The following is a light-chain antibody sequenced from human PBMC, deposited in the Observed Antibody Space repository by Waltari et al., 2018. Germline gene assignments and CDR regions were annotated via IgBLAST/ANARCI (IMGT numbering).Light chain of an antibody. CDR3: QQYGSSPRT. CDR1: QIVSSSY. Sequence: EIVLTQSPGTLSLSPGERATLSCRASQIVSSSYLAWYQQKPGQAPRLLIYGAAIRATGIPDRFSGSGSGTDFTLTISRLEPEDFAVYYCQQYGSSPRTFGQGTKVEIK. J-gene: IGKJ1*01. CDR2: GAA. V-gene: IGKV3-20*01.